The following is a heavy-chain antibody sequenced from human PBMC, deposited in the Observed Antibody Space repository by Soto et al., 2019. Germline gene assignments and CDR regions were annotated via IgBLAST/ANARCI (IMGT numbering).Heavy chain of an antibody. D-gene: IGHD3-16*02. CDR3: ARGSGINYDYIWGSYRFDY. Sequence: GASVKVSCKASGYTFTSYDINWVRQATGQGLEWMGWMNPNSGNTGYAQKFQGRVTMTRNTSISTAYMELSSLRSEDTAVYYCARGSGINYDYIWGSYRFDYWGQGTLVTVSP. CDR2: MNPNSGNT. CDR1: GYTFTSYD. J-gene: IGHJ4*02. V-gene: IGHV1-8*01.